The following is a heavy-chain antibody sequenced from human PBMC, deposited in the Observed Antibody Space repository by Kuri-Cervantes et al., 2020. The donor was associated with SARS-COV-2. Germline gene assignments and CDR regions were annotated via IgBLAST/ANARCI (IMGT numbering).Heavy chain of an antibody. CDR2: IKQDGSEK. D-gene: IGHD6-13*01. CDR1: GFTFSSYW. Sequence: GESLKISCAASGFTFSSYWMSWVRQAPGKGLEWVANIKQDGSEKYYVDSVRGRFTISRDNAKKSLYLQMNSLRAEDTAVYYCARVRGGGRAAAGLDYWGQGTLVTVSS. V-gene: IGHV3-7*01. CDR3: ARVRGGGRAAAGLDY. J-gene: IGHJ4*02.